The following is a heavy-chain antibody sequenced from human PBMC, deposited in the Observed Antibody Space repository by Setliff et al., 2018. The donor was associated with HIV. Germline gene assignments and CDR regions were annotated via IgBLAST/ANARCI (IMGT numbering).Heavy chain of an antibody. CDR1: GYSISSGYY. D-gene: IGHD3-22*01. CDR2: IYHTGRT. V-gene: IGHV4-38-2*02. Sequence: SETLSLTCTVSGYSISSGYYWTWIRQPPGKGLEWTGSIYHTGRTYYNRSLESRLTISIDTSKNQFSLKLTSVTAADTAVYYCARAPNFYFDPSGYFLPTDFDYWGQGTLVTVSS. CDR3: ARAPNFYFDPSGYFLPTDFDY. J-gene: IGHJ4*02.